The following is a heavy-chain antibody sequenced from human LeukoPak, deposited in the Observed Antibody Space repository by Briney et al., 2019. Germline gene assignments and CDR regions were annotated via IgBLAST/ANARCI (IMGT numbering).Heavy chain of an antibody. V-gene: IGHV4-59*05. J-gene: IGHJ4*02. CDR3: ACGGDDLPFDY. Sequence: SETLSLTCTVSGGSISSYYWSWIRQPPGKGLEWIGSIYYSGSTYYNPSLKSRVTISVDTSKNQFSLKLSSVTAADTAVYYCACGGDDLPFDYWGQGTLVTVSS. D-gene: IGHD2-21*02. CDR1: GGSISSYY. CDR2: IYYSGST.